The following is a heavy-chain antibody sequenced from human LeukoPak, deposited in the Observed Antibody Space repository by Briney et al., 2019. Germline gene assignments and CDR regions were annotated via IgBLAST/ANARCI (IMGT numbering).Heavy chain of an antibody. CDR2: IYYSGST. CDR1: GGSISSYY. V-gene: IGHV4-59*01. CDR3: ARYSSSSFDP. Sequence: ASETLSLTCTVSGGSISSYYWSWIRQPPGKGLEWIGYIYYSGSTNYNPSLKSRVTISVDTSKNQFSLKLSSVTAADTAVYYCARYSSSSFDPWGQGTLVTVSS. J-gene: IGHJ5*02. D-gene: IGHD6-13*01.